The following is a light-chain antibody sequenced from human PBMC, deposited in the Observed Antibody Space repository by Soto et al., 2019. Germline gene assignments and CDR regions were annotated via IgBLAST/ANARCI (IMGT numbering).Light chain of an antibody. CDR3: QQTYTTPEIT. CDR2: GAS. V-gene: IGKV1-39*01. J-gene: IGKJ5*01. Sequence: IQITPVPYSLSASVVDRVTITCRASQSISIYLNWYQLKPGKAPNLLMYGASYLKSGVPTRFSGSGSGTDFTLTISSLQPEDFAIYYCQQTYTTPEITFGQGTRLEIK. CDR1: QSISIY.